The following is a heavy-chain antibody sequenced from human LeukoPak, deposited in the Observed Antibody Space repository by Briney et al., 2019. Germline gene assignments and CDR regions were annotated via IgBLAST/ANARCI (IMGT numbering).Heavy chain of an antibody. CDR2: FDPEDGET. Sequence: GASVKVSCKVSGYTLTELSMHWVRQAPGKGLEWMGGFDPEDGETIYAQKFQGRVTMTEDTSTDTAYMELSSLRSEDTAVYYRATLGLLSDGMDVWGQGTTVTVSS. V-gene: IGHV1-24*01. D-gene: IGHD2/OR15-2a*01. CDR3: ATLGLLSDGMDV. CDR1: GYTLTELS. J-gene: IGHJ6*02.